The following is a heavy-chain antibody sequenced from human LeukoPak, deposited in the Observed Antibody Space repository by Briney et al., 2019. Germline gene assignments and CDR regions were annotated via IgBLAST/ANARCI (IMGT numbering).Heavy chain of an antibody. CDR1: GYTFTSYG. D-gene: IGHD2-21*02. J-gene: IGHJ3*02. CDR2: ISAYNGNR. Sequence: GASVKVSCKASGYTFTSYGISWVRQAPGQGIEWMGWISAYNGNRNYAQKLQGRVTMTTDTSTSTAYMELSSLRSEDTAVYYCAKSDLAYCGGDCYSVGAFDIWGQGTMVTVSS. CDR3: AKSDLAYCGGDCYSVGAFDI. V-gene: IGHV1-18*01.